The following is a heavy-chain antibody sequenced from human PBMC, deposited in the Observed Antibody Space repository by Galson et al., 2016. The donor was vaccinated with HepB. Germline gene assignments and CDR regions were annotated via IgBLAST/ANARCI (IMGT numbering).Heavy chain of an antibody. D-gene: IGHD3-22*01. J-gene: IGHJ4*02. CDR2: ISGSGGST. Sequence: SLRLSCAASGFTFSSYAMSWVRQAPGKGLEWVSDISGSGGSTYYADSVKGRFTISRDNSKNTVFLQMNSLRAEDTAVYYCAKDEVVVWYCFTSWGQGALVTVSS. V-gene: IGHV3-23*01. CDR3: AKDEVVVWYCFTS. CDR1: GFTFSSYA.